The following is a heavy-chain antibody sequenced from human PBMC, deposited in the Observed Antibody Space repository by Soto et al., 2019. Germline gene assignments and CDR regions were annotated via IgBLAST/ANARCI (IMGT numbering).Heavy chain of an antibody. D-gene: IGHD1-1*01. CDR1: GFTFSSYA. V-gene: IGHV3-30-3*01. CDR2: ISYDGSNK. CDR3: AREGRYNWNGAFDI. Sequence: GGSLRLSCAASGFTFSSYAMHLVRQAPGKGLEWVAVISYDGSNKYYADSVKGRFTISRDNSKNTLYLQMNSLRAEDTAVYYCAREGRYNWNGAFDIWGQGTMVTVSS. J-gene: IGHJ3*02.